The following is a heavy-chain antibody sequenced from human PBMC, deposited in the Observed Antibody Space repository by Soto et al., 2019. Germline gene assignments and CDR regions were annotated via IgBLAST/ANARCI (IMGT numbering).Heavy chain of an antibody. J-gene: IGHJ6*02. CDR3: ARRGTDYYYYGMDV. CDR2: ISYDGSNK. D-gene: IGHD3-16*01. Sequence: QVQLVESGGGVVQPGRSLRLSCEASGFTSVGYAMHWVRQPQGRGRGWVAVISYDGSNKYYADSVKGRFTISRDNSKNTLYLQMNSLRAEDTAVYYCARRGTDYYYYGMDVWGQGTTVTVSS. CDR1: GFTSVGYA. V-gene: IGHV3-30-3*01.